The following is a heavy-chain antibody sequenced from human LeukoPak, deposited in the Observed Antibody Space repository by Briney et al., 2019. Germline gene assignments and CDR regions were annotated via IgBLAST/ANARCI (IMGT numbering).Heavy chain of an antibody. V-gene: IGHV4-30-4*07. CDR2: IYYTGNT. CDR3: ARSTTVAQTITFDY. J-gene: IGHJ4*02. D-gene: IGHD4-23*01. CDR1: GGSISSGGYS. Sequence: KPSETLSLTCAVSGGSISSGGYSWSWIRQPPGKGMEWIAYIYYTGNTYFNPSLKSRVTISVDTSKNQFSLKLSSVTAADTAVYYCARSTTVAQTITFDYWGQGTLVTVSS.